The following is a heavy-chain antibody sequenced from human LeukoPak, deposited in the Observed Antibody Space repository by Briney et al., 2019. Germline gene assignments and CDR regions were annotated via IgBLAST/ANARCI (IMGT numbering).Heavy chain of an antibody. J-gene: IGHJ4*02. CDR1: GFTSSRYS. Sequence: PGGSLRLSCAASGFTSSRYSMNWVRQAPGKGLEWVSSISSSSSYIYYADSVKGRFTISRDNAKNSLYLQMNSLRAEDTAVYYCARAQYSSSWYDYWGQGTLVTVSS. V-gene: IGHV3-21*01. CDR2: ISSSSSYI. CDR3: ARAQYSSSWYDY. D-gene: IGHD6-13*01.